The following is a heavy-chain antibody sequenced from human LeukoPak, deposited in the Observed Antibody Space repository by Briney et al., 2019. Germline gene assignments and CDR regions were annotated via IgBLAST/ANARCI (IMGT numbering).Heavy chain of an antibody. J-gene: IGHJ5*02. D-gene: IGHD3-3*01. CDR2: ISGSGRST. V-gene: IGHV3-23*01. CDR3: AKAGYYDFWSGTPNRFDP. Sequence: ISGSGRSTSSADSVNARFTISRDNSNNTLYLQMNSLRAEDTAVYYCAKAGYYDFWSGTPNRFDPWGQATLVTVSS.